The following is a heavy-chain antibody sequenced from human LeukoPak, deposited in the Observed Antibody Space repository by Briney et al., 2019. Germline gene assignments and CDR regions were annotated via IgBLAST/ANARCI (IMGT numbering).Heavy chain of an antibody. J-gene: IGHJ4*02. D-gene: IGHD6-19*01. CDR3: ARAPPRPWYSSGWYVDY. V-gene: IGHV3-30*02. Sequence: GGSLRLSCAASGFTFSSYGMHWVRQAPGKGLEWVAFIRYDGSNKYYADSVKGRFTISRDNSKNTLYLQMNSLRAEDTAVYYCARAPPRPWYSSGWYVDYWGQGTLVTVSS. CDR2: IRYDGSNK. CDR1: GFTFSSYG.